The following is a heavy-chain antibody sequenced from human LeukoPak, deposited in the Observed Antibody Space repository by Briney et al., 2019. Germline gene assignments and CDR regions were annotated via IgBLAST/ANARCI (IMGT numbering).Heavy chain of an antibody. Sequence: GSLRLSCAASGFTFSSYGMNWVRQAPGKGLEWVGGIYHSGSTNYNPSLKSRVTISLDKSKNQFSLKLTSVTAADTAVYYCAREDGGAPPNAFDIWGQGTMVTVSS. D-gene: IGHD4-23*01. J-gene: IGHJ3*02. CDR3: AREDGGAPPNAFDI. CDR1: GFTFSSYG. CDR2: IYHSGST. V-gene: IGHV4-4*02.